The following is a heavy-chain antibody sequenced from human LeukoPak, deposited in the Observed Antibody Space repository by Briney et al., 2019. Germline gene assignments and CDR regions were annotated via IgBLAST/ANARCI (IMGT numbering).Heavy chain of an antibody. CDR2: ISGYNGNT. D-gene: IGHD3-22*01. CDR3: ARQAPHSSGWYYFDY. V-gene: IGHV1-18*01. CDR1: GYTFTSYA. J-gene: IGHJ4*02. Sequence: ASVKVSCKASGYTFTSYAISGVRQAPGQGLEWMGWISGYNGNTNYVQKLQGRVTMTTDTSTSTAYMELRSLRSDDTAVYYCARQAPHSSGWYYFDYWGQGTLVTVSS.